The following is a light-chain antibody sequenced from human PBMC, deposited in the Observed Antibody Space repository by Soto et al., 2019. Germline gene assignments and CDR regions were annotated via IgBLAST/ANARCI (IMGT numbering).Light chain of an antibody. J-gene: IGLJ1*01. Sequence: QSALTQPASVSGSPGQSITISCTGTSSDVGAYNYVSWYQQHPGQAPKLMIYDVSKRPSGVPDRFSGSKSGNTASLTISGLQAEDEADYDCCSYAGSLYVFGTGTKLTVL. CDR1: SSDVGAYNY. CDR3: CSYAGSLYV. V-gene: IGLV2-11*01. CDR2: DVS.